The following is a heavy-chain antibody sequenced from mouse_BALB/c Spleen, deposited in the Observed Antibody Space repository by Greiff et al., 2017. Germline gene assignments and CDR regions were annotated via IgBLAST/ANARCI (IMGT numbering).Heavy chain of an antibody. CDR3: ARYPTYWYFDV. V-gene: IGHV1S135*01. CDR2: IDPFNGGT. D-gene: IGHD2-10*01. J-gene: IGHJ1*01. CDR1: GYSFTSYY. Sequence: VQLQQSGPELMKPGASVKISCKASGYSFTSYYMHWVKQSHGKSLEWIGYIDPFNGGTSYNQKFKGKATLTVDKSSSTAYMHLSSLTSEDSAVYYCARYPTYWYFDVWGAGTTVTVSS.